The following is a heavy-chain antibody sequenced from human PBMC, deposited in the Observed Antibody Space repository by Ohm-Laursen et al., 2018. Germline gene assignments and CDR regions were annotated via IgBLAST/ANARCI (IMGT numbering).Heavy chain of an antibody. CDR2: INHSGST. CDR1: GGSISSYY. CDR3: ARGSQRITIFGVVISRYYYYGMDV. V-gene: IGHV4-34*01. J-gene: IGHJ6*02. Sequence: GTLSLTCTVSGGSISSYYWSWIRQPPGKGLEWIGEINHSGSTNYNPSLKSRVTISVDTSKNQFSLKLSSVTAADTAVYYCARGSQRITIFGVVISRYYYYGMDVWGQGTTVTVSS. D-gene: IGHD3-3*01.